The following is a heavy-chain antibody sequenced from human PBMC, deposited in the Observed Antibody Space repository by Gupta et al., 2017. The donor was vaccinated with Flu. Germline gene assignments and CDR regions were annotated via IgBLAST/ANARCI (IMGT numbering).Heavy chain of an antibody. J-gene: IGHJ6*03. V-gene: IGHV4-31*03. CDR3: ARERGGSPNYMDV. D-gene: IGHD6-13*01. Sequence: QVQLQESGPGLVKPSQTLSLTCTVSGGPISSGGYYWSWIRQHPGKGLEWIGYIYYSGSTSYNASLKSRLTISVDTSKNQFSLKLSFVTAADTAVYYCARERGGSPNYMDVWGKGTTVTVSS. CDR1: GGPISSGGYY. CDR2: IYYSGST.